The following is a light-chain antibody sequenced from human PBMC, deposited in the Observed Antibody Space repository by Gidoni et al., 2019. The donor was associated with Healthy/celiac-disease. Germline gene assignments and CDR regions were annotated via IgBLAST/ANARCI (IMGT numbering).Light chain of an antibody. J-gene: IGLJ2*01. V-gene: IGLV2-23*01. Sequence: QSALTQPASVSGSPGQSITISCTGTSSDVGSYNLVSWYQQHPGKAPQLMIDEGSKRPSGVSNRFSGSKSGNTASLTISGLQAEDEADYYCCSYAGSSTLVVFGGGTKLTVL. CDR1: SSDVGSYNL. CDR2: EGS. CDR3: CSYAGSSTLVV.